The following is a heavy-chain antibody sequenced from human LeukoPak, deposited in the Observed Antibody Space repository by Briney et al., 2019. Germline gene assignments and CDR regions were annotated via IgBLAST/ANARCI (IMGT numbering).Heavy chain of an antibody. Sequence: GGSLRLSCAASGFTFDDYAMHWVRQAPGKGLEWVSGISWNSGSIGYADSVKGRFTISRDNAKNSLYLQMNSLRAEDTALYYCAKDSRGYYYGSGSYLPPNPYFDYWGQGTLVTVSS. J-gene: IGHJ4*02. V-gene: IGHV3-9*01. CDR2: ISWNSGSI. CDR1: GFTFDDYA. D-gene: IGHD3-10*01. CDR3: AKDSRGYYYGSGSYLPPNPYFDY.